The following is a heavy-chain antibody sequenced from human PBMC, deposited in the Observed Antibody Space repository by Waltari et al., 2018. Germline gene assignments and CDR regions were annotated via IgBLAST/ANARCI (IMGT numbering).Heavy chain of an antibody. Sequence: QVQLVQSGAEVKKPGASVKVSCKASGYTFTSYAMHWVRQAPGQRLEWMGWINAGNVNTKYSQKFQGRVTITRDTSASTAYMELSSLRSEDTAVYYCAREGYGDYGDAFDIWGQGTMVTVSS. D-gene: IGHD4-17*01. CDR2: INAGNVNT. CDR1: GYTFTSYA. V-gene: IGHV1-3*01. J-gene: IGHJ3*02. CDR3: AREGYGDYGDAFDI.